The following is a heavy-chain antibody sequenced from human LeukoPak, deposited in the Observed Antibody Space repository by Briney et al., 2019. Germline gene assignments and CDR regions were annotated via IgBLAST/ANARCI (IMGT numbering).Heavy chain of an antibody. CDR2: INHSGST. CDR1: GGSFSGYY. D-gene: IGHD3/OR15-3a*01. CDR3: AHLGRYYYMDV. V-gene: IGHV4-34*01. J-gene: IGHJ6*03. Sequence: SETLSLTCAVCGGSFSGYYWSWIRQPPGKGLEWIGEINHSGSTNYNPSLKSRATISVDTSKNQFSLKLSSVTAADTAVYYCAHLGRYYYMDVWGKGTTVTVSS.